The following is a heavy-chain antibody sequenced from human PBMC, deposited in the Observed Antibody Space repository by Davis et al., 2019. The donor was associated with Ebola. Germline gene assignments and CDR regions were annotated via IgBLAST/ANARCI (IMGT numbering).Heavy chain of an antibody. Sequence: PGGSLRLSCAASGFSFSSYRMNWVRQAPGKGLEWVSYISSSSPTIYFADSVKGRFTISRDNAKNSVYLQMSSLRDEDTAVYYCARVLAARPWYFDLWGRGTLVTVSS. D-gene: IGHD6-6*01. V-gene: IGHV3-48*02. CDR2: ISSSSPTI. CDR3: ARVLAARPWYFDL. CDR1: GFSFSSYR. J-gene: IGHJ2*01.